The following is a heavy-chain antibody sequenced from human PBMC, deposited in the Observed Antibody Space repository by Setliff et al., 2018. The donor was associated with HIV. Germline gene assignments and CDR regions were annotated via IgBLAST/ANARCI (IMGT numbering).Heavy chain of an antibody. V-gene: IGHV4-61*09. CDR2: IYTNGYT. Sequence: PSETLSLTCSVSGVSISSGSYYWTWIRQPAGKGPEWIGHIYTNGYTNYNPSLKSRVTISVDTSKNQFSLRLTSVTAADTAVYYCARAPPGIQNEAFDVWGQGTMVTVSS. CDR1: GVSISSGSYY. CDR3: ARAPPGIQNEAFDV. J-gene: IGHJ3*01.